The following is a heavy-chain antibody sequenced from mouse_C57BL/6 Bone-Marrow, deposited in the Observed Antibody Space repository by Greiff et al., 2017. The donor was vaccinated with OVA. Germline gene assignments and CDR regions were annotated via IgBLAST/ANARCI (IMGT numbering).Heavy chain of an antibody. CDR1: GFSFNTYA. Sequence: EVNVVESGGGLVQPKGSLKLSCAASGFSFNTYAMNWVRQAPGKGLEWVARIRSKSNNYATYYADSVKDRFTISRDDSESMLYLQMNNLKTEDTAMYYCVRQRRRDWYFDVWGTGTTVTVSS. CDR2: IRSKSNNYAT. J-gene: IGHJ1*03. CDR3: VRQRRRDWYFDV. V-gene: IGHV10-1*01.